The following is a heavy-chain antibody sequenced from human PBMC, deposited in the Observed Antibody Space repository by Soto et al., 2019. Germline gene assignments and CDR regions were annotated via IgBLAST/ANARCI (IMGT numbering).Heavy chain of an antibody. D-gene: IGHD2-2*01. CDR3: ASSYCSSTSCYGNYYYGMDV. J-gene: IGHJ6*02. Sequence: SETLSLTCTVSGGSISSYYWSWIRQPPGKGLEWIGYIYYSGSTNYNPSLKSRVTISVDTSKNQFSLKLSSVTAADTAVYYCASSYCSSTSCYGNYYYGMDVWGQGTTVTVS. CDR1: GGSISSYY. V-gene: IGHV4-59*08. CDR2: IYYSGST.